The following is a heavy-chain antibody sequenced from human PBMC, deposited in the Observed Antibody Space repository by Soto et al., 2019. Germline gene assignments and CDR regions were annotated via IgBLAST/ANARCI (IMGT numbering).Heavy chain of an antibody. V-gene: IGHV1-8*01. D-gene: IGHD3-3*01. CDR3: ARSGGSFGVVILGNWFDP. CDR2: MNPDSGNT. CDR1: GYTFTSYD. J-gene: IGHJ5*02. Sequence: ASVKVSCKASGYTFTSYDINWVRQATGQGLEWMGWMNPDSGNTGYAQKFQGRVTMTTNTSISTAYMKLSSLRSDDTALYYFARSGGSFGVVILGNWFDPWGQGTLVTVSS.